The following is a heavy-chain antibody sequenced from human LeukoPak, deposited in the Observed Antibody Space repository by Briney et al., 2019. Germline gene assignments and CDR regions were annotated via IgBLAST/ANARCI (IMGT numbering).Heavy chain of an antibody. D-gene: IGHD5-18*01. J-gene: IGHJ4*02. CDR2: INHSGST. Sequence: PSETLSLTCAVYGGSFSGYYWSWIRQPPGKGLEWIGEINHSGSTNYNPSLKSRVTISVDTSKNQFSLNLSSETAADTAVYYCARREGDTSMVRSFDYWGQGTLVTVSS. V-gene: IGHV4-34*01. CDR1: GGSFSGYY. CDR3: ARREGDTSMVRSFDY.